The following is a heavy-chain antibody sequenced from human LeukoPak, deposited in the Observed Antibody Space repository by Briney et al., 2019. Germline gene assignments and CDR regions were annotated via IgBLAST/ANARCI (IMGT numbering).Heavy chain of an antibody. Sequence: GGSLRLSCAASGFTFSSYAMTWVRQAPGKGLEWVANIKEDGNEKNYGDSVKGRFTISRDNARKSLYLEMSSLRAEDTAVYYCGTLSDDFWGQGTLVTVS. CDR1: GFTFSSYA. V-gene: IGHV3-7*01. CDR2: IKEDGNEK. J-gene: IGHJ4*02. CDR3: GTLSDDF.